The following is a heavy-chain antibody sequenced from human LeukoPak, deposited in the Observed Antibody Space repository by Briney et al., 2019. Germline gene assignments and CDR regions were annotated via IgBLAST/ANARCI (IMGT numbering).Heavy chain of an antibody. D-gene: IGHD4-23*01. CDR1: GFTVSSNS. CDR2: IYSDNT. Sequence: GGSLRLSCTVSGFTVSSNSMSWVRQAPGKGLEWVSFIYSDNTHYSDSVKGRFTISRDNSKNTLYLQMNSLRAEDTAVYYCARDYGGSSPFDYWGQGTLVTVSS. J-gene: IGHJ4*02. CDR3: ARDYGGSSPFDY. V-gene: IGHV3-53*01.